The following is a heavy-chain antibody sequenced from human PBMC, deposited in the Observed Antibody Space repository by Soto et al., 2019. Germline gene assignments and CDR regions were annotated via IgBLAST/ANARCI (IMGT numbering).Heavy chain of an antibody. CDR3: AREERYGSGSYRKAFDY. V-gene: IGHV1-69*04. CDR1: GGTFSSYT. D-gene: IGHD3-10*01. CDR2: IIPILGIA. Sequence: SVKVSCKASGGTFSSYTISWVRQAPGQGLEWMGRIIPILGIANYAQKFQGRVTITADKSTSTAYMELSSLRSEDTAVYYCAREERYGSGSYRKAFDYWGQGTLVTVSS. J-gene: IGHJ4*02.